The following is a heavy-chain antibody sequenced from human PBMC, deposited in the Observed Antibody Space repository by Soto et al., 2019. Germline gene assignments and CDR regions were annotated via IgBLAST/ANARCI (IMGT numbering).Heavy chain of an antibody. CDR2: IYYSGST. CDR3: ARRPDYAGYFDY. CDR1: GGSISSDY. J-gene: IGHJ4*02. D-gene: IGHD3-16*01. Sequence: QVQLQESGPGLVKPSETLSLTCTVSGGSISSDYWSWIRQPPGKGLEWIGYIYYSGSTNYNPSLKSRVTISVDTSKDQFSLKLSSVTAADAAVYYCARRPDYAGYFDYWGQGTLVTVSS. V-gene: IGHV4-59*01.